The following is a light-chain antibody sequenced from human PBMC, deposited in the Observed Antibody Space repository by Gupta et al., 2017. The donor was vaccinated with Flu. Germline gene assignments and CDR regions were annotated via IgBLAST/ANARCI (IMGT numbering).Light chain of an antibody. CDR2: AAS. CDR3: RQSFSTPPCT. CDR1: QSVSSY. Sequence: DIQMTQSPSSLSASVGDRVTITWRASQSVSSYLNWYQQKPGKATELLNYAASSLQSGVSRRFGSSGAGTKVTITISSLLQEDVAAYYYRQSFSTPPCTFGRGTKVEIK. V-gene: IGKV1-39*01. J-gene: IGKJ4*02.